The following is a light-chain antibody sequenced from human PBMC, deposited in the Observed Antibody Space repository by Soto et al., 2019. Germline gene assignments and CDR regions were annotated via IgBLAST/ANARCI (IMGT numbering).Light chain of an antibody. V-gene: IGLV1-40*01. CDR1: RSNIGAGYD. Sequence: QSVLTQPPSVSGAPGQRVTISCTGSRSNIGAGYDVHWYQQLPGTAPKLLIYGNSNRPSRVPDRFSGSKSGNLAALAITGLQAEAEADYCCQSYDSSLSGLVFGGGTKLTVL. J-gene: IGLJ2*01. CDR3: QSYDSSLSGLV. CDR2: GNS.